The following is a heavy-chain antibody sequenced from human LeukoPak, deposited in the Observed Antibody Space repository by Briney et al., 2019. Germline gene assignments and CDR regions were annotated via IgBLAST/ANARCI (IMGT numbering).Heavy chain of an antibody. V-gene: IGHV4-34*01. CDR3: ARVGSSWYEDYFDY. CDR1: GGSFSGYY. J-gene: IGHJ4*02. CDR2: INHSGST. D-gene: IGHD6-13*01. Sequence: SETLSLTCAVYGGSFSGYYWSWIRQPPGKGLEWIGEINHSGSTNYNPSLKSRVTISVDTSKNQFSLRLSSVTAADTAVYYCARVGSSWYEDYFDYWGQGTLVTASS.